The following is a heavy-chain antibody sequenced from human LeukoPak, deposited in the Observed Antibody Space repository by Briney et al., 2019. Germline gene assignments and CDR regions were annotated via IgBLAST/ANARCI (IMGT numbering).Heavy chain of an antibody. D-gene: IGHD4/OR15-4a*01. CDR1: GGSISSHY. CDR3: ARVLYYYYYMDV. Sequence: SETLSLTCTVSGGSISSHYWSWIRQPPGKGLEWIGYIYYSGSTNYNPSLKSRVTISVDTSKNQFSLKLSSVTAADTAVYYCARVLYYYYYMDVWGKGNTVTVSS. CDR2: IYYSGST. J-gene: IGHJ6*03. V-gene: IGHV4-59*11.